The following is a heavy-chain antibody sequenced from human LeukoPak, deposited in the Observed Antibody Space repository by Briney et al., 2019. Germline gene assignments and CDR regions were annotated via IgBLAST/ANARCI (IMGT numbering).Heavy chain of an antibody. CDR1: GGSFSGYY. Sequence: SETLSLTCAVYGGSFSGYYWSWIRQPPGKGLEWIGEINHSGSTNYNPSLKSRVTISVDTSKNQFSLKLSSVTAADTAVYYCARSRLRGYSYGSIPYFDYWGQGTLVTVSS. J-gene: IGHJ4*02. D-gene: IGHD5-18*01. CDR2: INHSGST. CDR3: ARSRLRGYSYGSIPYFDY. V-gene: IGHV4-34*01.